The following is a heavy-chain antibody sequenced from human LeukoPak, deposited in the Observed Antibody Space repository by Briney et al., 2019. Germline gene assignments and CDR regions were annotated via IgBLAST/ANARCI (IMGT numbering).Heavy chain of an antibody. CDR1: GLTFSSYA. V-gene: IGHV3-23*01. D-gene: IGHD3-22*01. CDR3: AKDVLSTVDTMIVVVIPSGFDY. CDR2: ISGSGGST. Sequence: GGSLRLSCAASGLTFSSYAMSWVRQAPGKGLEWVSAISGSGGSTYYADSVKGRFTISRDNSKNTLYLQMNSLRAEDTAVYYCAKDVLSTVDTMIVVVIPSGFDYWGQGTLVTVSS. J-gene: IGHJ4*02.